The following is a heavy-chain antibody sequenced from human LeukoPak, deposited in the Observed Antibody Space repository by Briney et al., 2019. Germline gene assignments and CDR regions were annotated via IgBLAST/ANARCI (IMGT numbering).Heavy chain of an antibody. CDR3: ARRDMATNTPFDY. Sequence: GESPEISCQVSGYISTNYWIGWVRQMPGKGLESMGIIYPADSDTTYSPSFESQVTISADKSISTAYLQWSSLKASDTAMYYCARRDMATNTPFDYWGQGSL. CDR1: GYISTNYW. J-gene: IGHJ4*01. D-gene: IGHD5-24*01. V-gene: IGHV5-51*01. CDR2: IYPADSDT.